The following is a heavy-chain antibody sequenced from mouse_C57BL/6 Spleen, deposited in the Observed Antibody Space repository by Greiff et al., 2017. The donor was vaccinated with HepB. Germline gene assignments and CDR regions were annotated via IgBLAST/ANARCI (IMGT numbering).Heavy chain of an antibody. J-gene: IGHJ2*01. V-gene: IGHV3-6*01. CDR1: GYSITSGYY. D-gene: IGHD1-1*01. Sequence: EVQLQQSGPGLVKPSQSLSLTCSVTGYSITSGYYWNWIRQFPGNKLEWMGYISYDGSNNYNPSLKNRISITRDTSKNQFFLKLNSVTTEDTATYYCARVAYDYYGDYWGQGTTLTVSS. CDR2: ISYDGSN. CDR3: ARVAYDYYGDY.